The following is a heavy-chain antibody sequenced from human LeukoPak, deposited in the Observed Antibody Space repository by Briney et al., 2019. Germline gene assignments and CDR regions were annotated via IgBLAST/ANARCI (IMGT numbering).Heavy chain of an antibody. Sequence: GGSLRLSCAASGFTFSSYSMSWVRQAPGKGLEWVSSISSSSSYIYYADSVKGRFTISRDNAKNSLYLQMNSLRAEDTAVYYCARVGLEGKWFDPWGQGTLVTVSS. J-gene: IGHJ5*02. CDR3: ARVGLEGKWFDP. CDR1: GFTFSSYS. D-gene: IGHD1-1*01. V-gene: IGHV3-21*01. CDR2: ISSSSSYI.